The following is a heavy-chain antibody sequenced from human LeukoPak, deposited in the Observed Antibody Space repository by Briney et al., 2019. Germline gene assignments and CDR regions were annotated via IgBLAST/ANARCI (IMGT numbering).Heavy chain of an antibody. CDR2: INSDGSST. V-gene: IGHV3-74*01. CDR1: GFTFSSYW. Sequence: GGSLRLSCAASGFTFSSYWMHWVRQASGKGLVWVSRINSDGSSTSYADSVKGRFTISRDNAKNTLYLQMNSLRAEDTAVYYCARGGTRAQTYYYGMDVWGQGTTVTVSS. D-gene: IGHD1-7*01. J-gene: IGHJ6*02. CDR3: ARGGTRAQTYYYGMDV.